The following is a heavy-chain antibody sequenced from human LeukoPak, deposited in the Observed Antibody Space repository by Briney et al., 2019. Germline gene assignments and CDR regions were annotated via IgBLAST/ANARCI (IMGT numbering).Heavy chain of an antibody. Sequence: GRSLRLSCAASGFTLSIYGMHWVRQAPGKGLEWVALIWYDGSKKYYRDSVKGRFTISRDNSKNTLFLQMNSLRAEDTAVYYCARDSGDYDAFCDSWGQGTLVTVSS. J-gene: IGHJ4*02. V-gene: IGHV3-33*01. D-gene: IGHD4-17*01. CDR2: IWYDGSKK. CDR3: ARDSGDYDAFCDS. CDR1: GFTLSIYG.